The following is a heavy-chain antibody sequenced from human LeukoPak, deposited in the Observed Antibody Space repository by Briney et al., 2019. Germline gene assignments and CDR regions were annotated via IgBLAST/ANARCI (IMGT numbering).Heavy chain of an antibody. CDR2: ISYDGSNK. D-gene: IGHD3-22*01. V-gene: IGHV3-30*18. CDR1: GFTFSSYD. J-gene: IGHJ6*02. Sequence: PGRSLRLSCAASGFTFSSYDMHWVRQAPGKGLEWVAVISYDGSNKYYADSVKGRFTISRDNSKNTLYLQMNSLRAEDTAVYYCAKSYDSSGYYLDYYYGMDVWGQGTTVTVSS. CDR3: AKSYDSSGYYLDYYYGMDV.